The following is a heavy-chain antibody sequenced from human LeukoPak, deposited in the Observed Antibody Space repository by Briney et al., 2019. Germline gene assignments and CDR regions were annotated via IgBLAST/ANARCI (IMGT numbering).Heavy chain of an antibody. J-gene: IGHJ5*02. CDR1: GYTLTELS. D-gene: IGHD2-2*02. Sequence: GASVKVSCKVSGYTLTELSMHWVRQAPGKGLEWMGGFDPEDGETIYAQKFQGRVTMTEDTSTDTAYMELSSLRSEDTAVYYCATVNCSSTSCYIRGPNWFDPWGQGTLVTVSS. CDR3: ATVNCSSTSCYIRGPNWFDP. CDR2: FDPEDGET. V-gene: IGHV1-24*01.